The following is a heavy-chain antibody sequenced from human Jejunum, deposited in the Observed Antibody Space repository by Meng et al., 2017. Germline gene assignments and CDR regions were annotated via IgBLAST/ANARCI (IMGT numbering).Heavy chain of an antibody. CDR3: ARAGQWLLNLGY. V-gene: IGHV4-38-2*02. Sequence: SETLFLTCIVSGFSVNTNNYWAWIRQPPGKGLEWIGGIHHSGTTYYNSSLNSRVTISLDTSKNQFSLKLSSVTAADTAVYYCARAGQWLLNLGYWGQGTLVTVSS. CDR1: GFSVNTNNY. D-gene: IGHD6-19*01. J-gene: IGHJ4*02. CDR2: IHHSGTT.